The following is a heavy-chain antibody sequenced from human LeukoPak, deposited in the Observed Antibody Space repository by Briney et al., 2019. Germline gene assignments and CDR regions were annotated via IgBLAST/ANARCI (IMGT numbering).Heavy chain of an antibody. CDR3: AKSSLAHQGYYYGMDA. J-gene: IGHJ6*02. Sequence: PGGSLRLSCATSGFTFSNYDMGWVRQAPGKGLEWVSAISASGGSTYYADSVKGRFTISRDNSKNTLYLQMNSLRAEDTAVYYCAKSSLAHQGYYYGMDAWGQGTTVTVSS. CDR2: ISASGGST. V-gene: IGHV3-23*01. CDR1: GFTFSNYD.